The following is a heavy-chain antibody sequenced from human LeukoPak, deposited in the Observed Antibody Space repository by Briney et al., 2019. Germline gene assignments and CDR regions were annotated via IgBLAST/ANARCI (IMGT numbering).Heavy chain of an antibody. CDR3: ARAPPTYYDFWSGYYTDAFDI. CDR2: IWYDGSNK. Sequence: PGGSLRLSCAASGFTFSSYGMHWVRQAPGKGLEWVAVIWYDGSNKYYADSVKGRFTISRDNSKNTLYLQMNSLRAEDTAVYYYARAPPTYYDFWSGYYTDAFDIWGQGTMVTVSS. J-gene: IGHJ3*02. V-gene: IGHV3-33*01. CDR1: GFTFSSYG. D-gene: IGHD3-3*01.